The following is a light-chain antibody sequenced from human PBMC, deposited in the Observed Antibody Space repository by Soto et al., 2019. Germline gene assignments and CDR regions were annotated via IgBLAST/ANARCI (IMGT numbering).Light chain of an antibody. V-gene: IGKV1-39*01. CDR3: QQSYSTPIT. Sequence: QSPSSLSASVGDRVTITCRASQSISSYLNWYQQNPGKVPKLLIYAASSLQSGVPSRFSGSGSGTDFTFTISSLQPEDFATYYCQQSYSTPITFGQGTRLEIK. CDR2: AAS. CDR1: QSISSY. J-gene: IGKJ5*01.